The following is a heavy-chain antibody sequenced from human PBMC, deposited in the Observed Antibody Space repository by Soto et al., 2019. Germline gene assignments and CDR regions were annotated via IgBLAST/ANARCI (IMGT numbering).Heavy chain of an antibody. D-gene: IGHD2-21*02. CDR3: ARLRKSGNSFAYFDY. CDR2: IYYSGST. Sequence: PSETLSLTCTVSGGSISSSSYYWGWIRQPPGKGLEWIGSIYYSGSTYYNPSLKSRVTISVDTSKNQFSLKLSSVTAADTAVYYCARLRKSGNSFAYFDYWGQGTLVTVSS. V-gene: IGHV4-39*01. CDR1: GGSISSSSYY. J-gene: IGHJ4*02.